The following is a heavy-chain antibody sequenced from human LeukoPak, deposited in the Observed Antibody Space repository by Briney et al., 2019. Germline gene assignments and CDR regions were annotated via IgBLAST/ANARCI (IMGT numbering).Heavy chain of an antibody. CDR2: ISSTSSNI. Sequence: PGGSLRLFCAASGFTFRNYGMNWVRQPPGKGPEWVSYISSTSSNINYADSVKGRFTISRDNAKNSLYLQLNSLRAEDTAVYYCARGGAARPDYWGQGTLVAVSS. J-gene: IGHJ4*02. CDR3: ARGGAARPDY. D-gene: IGHD6-6*01. V-gene: IGHV3-48*01. CDR1: GFTFRNYG.